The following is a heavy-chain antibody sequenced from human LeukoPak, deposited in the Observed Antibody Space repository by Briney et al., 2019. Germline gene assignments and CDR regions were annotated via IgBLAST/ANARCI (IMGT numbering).Heavy chain of an antibody. J-gene: IGHJ4*02. CDR1: GGSISSYY. CDR2: IYYSGST. CDR3: ARFGGIDY. V-gene: IGHV4-59*01. Sequence: SETLSLTCTVSGGSISSYYWSWIRQPPGKGLEWIGYIYYSGSTNYNPSLKSRVTMSVDTSKNQFSLKLSSVTAADTAVYYCARFGGIDYWGQGTLVTVSS. D-gene: IGHD3-10*01.